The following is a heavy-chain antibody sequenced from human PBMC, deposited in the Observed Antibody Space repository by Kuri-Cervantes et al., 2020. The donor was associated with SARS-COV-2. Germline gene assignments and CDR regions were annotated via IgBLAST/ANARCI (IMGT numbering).Heavy chain of an antibody. Sequence: SVKVSCKASGGTFSSYTSSGVRQAPGQGLEWMGGSITILGIANYAQKFQGRVTMTRDTSTSTVDMELSSLRSEDTAVYDCARWGMVYAVGQFDLWGRGTLVTVSS. CDR3: ARWGMVYAVGQFDL. V-gene: IGHV1-69*10. J-gene: IGHJ2*01. CDR2: SITILGIA. D-gene: IGHD2-8*01. CDR1: GGTFSSYT.